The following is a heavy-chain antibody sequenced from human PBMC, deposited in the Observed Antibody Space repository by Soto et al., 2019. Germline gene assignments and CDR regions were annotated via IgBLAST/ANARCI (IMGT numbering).Heavy chain of an antibody. J-gene: IGHJ4*02. Sequence: QVQLQESGPGLVKPSGTLSLTCAVSGGSISSSNWWSWVRQPPGKGLEWIGEIYHSGNTNHNPSLKGRVTMAVATSRNQFSLKLSSVTAADTAVYYCARRWGEGRVDYWGQGTLVTVSS. D-gene: IGHD3-10*01. CDR2: IYHSGNT. V-gene: IGHV4-4*02. CDR1: GGSISSSNW. CDR3: ARRWGEGRVDY.